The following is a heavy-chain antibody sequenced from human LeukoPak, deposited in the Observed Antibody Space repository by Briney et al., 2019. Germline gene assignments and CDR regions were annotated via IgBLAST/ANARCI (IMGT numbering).Heavy chain of an antibody. CDR1: GYPFCSYD. J-gene: IGHJ4*02. CDR3: AREFESSNY. D-gene: IGHD6-19*01. CDR2: ISYDGSNI. V-gene: IGHV3-30*01. Sequence: GGPQRLSCAACGYPFCSYDMHGLRESPGEGVEGVAVISYDGSNIFYGDCVKGRFTISRDNSKNTLYLQTNSLRAEDTAVYYCAREFESSNYWGQGTLFTVSS.